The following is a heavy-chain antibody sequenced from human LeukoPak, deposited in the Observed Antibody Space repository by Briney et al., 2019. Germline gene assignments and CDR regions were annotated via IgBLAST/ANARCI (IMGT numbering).Heavy chain of an antibody. D-gene: IGHD6-6*01. CDR3: ARAWYSSSSYGY. CDR2: MNPNSGNT. CDR1: GYTFTSYD. J-gene: IGHJ4*02. Sequence: ASVKVSCKASGYTFTSYDINWVRQATGQGLEWMGWMNPNSGNTGYAQKFQGRVTMTRNTSISTAYMELSSLRSEDTAVYYWARAWYSSSSYGYWGQGTLVTVSS. V-gene: IGHV1-8*01.